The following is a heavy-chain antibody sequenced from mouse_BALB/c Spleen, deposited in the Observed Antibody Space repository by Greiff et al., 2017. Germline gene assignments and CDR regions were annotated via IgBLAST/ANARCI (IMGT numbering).Heavy chain of an antibody. V-gene: IGHV1-15*01. CDR3: TRKTYRYTWFAY. CDR1: GYTFTDYE. D-gene: IGHD2-14*01. Sequence: QVQLQQSGAELVRPGASVTLSCKASGYTFTDYEMHWVKQTPVHGLEWIGAIDPETGGTAYNQKFKGKATLTADKSSSTAYMELRSLTSEDSAVYYCTRKTYRYTWFAYWGQGTLVTVSA. CDR2: IDPETGGT. J-gene: IGHJ3*01.